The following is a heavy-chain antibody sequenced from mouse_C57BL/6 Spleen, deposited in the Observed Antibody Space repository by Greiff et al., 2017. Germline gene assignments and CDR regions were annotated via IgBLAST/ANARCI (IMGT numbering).Heavy chain of an antibody. Sequence: VQLQQPGAELVRPGSSVKLSCTASGYTFTRYWMHWVKQRPIQGLEWIGNIDPSDSETHYNQKFKDKATLTVDKSSSTAYMQLSSLTSADSAVYYCARWDDDGRAWFAYWGQGTLVTVSA. CDR1: GYTFTRYW. J-gene: IGHJ3*01. V-gene: IGHV1-52*01. CDR2: IDPSDSET. D-gene: IGHD2-4*01. CDR3: ARWDDDGRAWFAY.